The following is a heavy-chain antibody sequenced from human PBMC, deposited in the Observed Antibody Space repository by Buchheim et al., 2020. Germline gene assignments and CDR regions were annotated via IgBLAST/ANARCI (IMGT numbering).Heavy chain of an antibody. V-gene: IGHV3-23*01. J-gene: IGHJ4*02. Sequence: EVGLLESGGSLAQPGGSLILSCAASGFTFTSYLMMWVRQGPGKGLECVSTINGRGDNTYYADSVKGRFIISRDPSRNTLYFRMDSLRVEDTAIYYCAKVGSSAYFFESWGRGTL. CDR1: GFTFTSYL. CDR3: AKVGSSAYFFES. CDR2: INGRGDNT.